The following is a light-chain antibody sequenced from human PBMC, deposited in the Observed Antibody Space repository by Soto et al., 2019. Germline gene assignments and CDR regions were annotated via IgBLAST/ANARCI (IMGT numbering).Light chain of an antibody. CDR2: NVS. V-gene: IGLV2-11*01. J-gene: IGLJ3*02. Sequence: QSVLTQPRSVSGSPGQTVTISCTGTSRDVGSYNYVSWYQHHPGKAPKLIIYNVSQWPSGLSTRFSGSKSGNTASLTISGVQPEDEAVYYCCSYTGGDTHWVFGGGTKVTVL. CDR3: CSYTGGDTHWV. CDR1: SRDVGSYNY.